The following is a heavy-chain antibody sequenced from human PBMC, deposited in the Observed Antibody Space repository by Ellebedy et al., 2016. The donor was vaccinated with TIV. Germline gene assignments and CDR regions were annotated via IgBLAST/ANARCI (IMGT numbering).Heavy chain of an antibody. CDR2: INDSGTA. Sequence: GPLRLSXAVYGRSSSDYLWSWIRQSPGRGLDWIGEINDSGTARYSPSFESRVTISVDTSEIQFSLKVTSVTAADTAVYYRARLDYPVYYIDVWGQGTTVIVSS. CDR1: GRSSSDYL. CDR3: ARLDYPVYYIDV. J-gene: IGHJ6*03. V-gene: IGHV4-34*01. D-gene: IGHD4/OR15-4a*01.